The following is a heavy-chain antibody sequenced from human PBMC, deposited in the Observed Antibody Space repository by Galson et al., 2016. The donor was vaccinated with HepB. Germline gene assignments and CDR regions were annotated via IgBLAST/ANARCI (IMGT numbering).Heavy chain of an antibody. V-gene: IGHV3-53*01. CDR2: IYSSGNT. CDR3: AGKSGKTGVDFSYYYMDV. D-gene: IGHD1/OR15-1a*01. CDR1: GFMVSSTY. J-gene: IGHJ6*03. Sequence: SLRLSCAASGFMVSSTYVSWVRQAPGKGPEWVSVIYSSGNTYYADSVKGRFTISRDNSKNTLGLQMNSLRAEDTAVYYCAGKSGKTGVDFSYYYMDVWGKGTTVTVSS.